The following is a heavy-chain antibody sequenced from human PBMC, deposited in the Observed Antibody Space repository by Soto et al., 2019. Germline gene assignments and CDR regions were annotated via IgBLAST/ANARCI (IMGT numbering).Heavy chain of an antibody. CDR3: SRPATALSPFDS. J-gene: IGHJ4*02. V-gene: IGHV3-72*01. CDR2: IRNKATGYTT. Sequence: GGSLRLSCVASGFTFSDHYMDWVRQAPGKGLEWVGRIRNKATGYTTEYADSVRGRFSISRDDSKNSLFLQMNSPKTADTAVYYCSRPATALSPFDSWGQGTLVTVSS. CDR1: GFTFSDHY. D-gene: IGHD2-15*01.